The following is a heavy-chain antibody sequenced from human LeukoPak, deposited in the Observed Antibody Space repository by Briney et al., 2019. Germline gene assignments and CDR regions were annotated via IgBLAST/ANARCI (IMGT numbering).Heavy chain of an antibody. J-gene: IGHJ3*02. V-gene: IGHV4-4*02. CDR3: ARVEGSEAQSYAFDI. CDR2: IYHSGST. Sequence: SETLSLTCAVSGGSISSSNWWSWVRQPPGKGLEWIGEIYHSGSTNYNPSLKSRVTISVDKSKNQFSLKLSSVTAADTAVYYCARVEGSEAQSYAFDIWGQGTMVTVSS. D-gene: IGHD6-25*01. CDR1: GGSISSSNW.